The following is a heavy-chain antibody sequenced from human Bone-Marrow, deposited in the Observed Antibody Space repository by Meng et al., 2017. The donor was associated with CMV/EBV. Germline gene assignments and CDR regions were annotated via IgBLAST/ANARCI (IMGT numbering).Heavy chain of an antibody. Sequence: GGSLRLSCAASGFTFSSYHMNWVRQAPGKGLEWVSYISSGSHAIYYADSVKGRFTISRDNAKNSLYLQMNSLSAEDMALCYCAKDWRRYCSSAFDYWGQGTLVTVSS. CDR1: GFTFSSYH. CDR2: ISSGSHAI. D-gene: IGHD2-2*01. CDR3: AKDWRRYCSSAFDY. J-gene: IGHJ4*02. V-gene: IGHV3-48*04.